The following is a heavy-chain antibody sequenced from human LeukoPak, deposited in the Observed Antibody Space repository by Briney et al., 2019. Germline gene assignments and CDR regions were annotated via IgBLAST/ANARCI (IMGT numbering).Heavy chain of an antibody. CDR2: ISYDGSDK. CDR1: GFTFSCCD. CDR3: AKGYDSVSN. Sequence: PGGSLRLSCAASGFTFSCCDMHWVRQAPGKGLEWMALISYDGSDKYYADSVKGRFTISRDNSKNTLFLQVNSLRTEDTAVCYCAKGYDSVSNWGQGTLVTVSS. D-gene: IGHD3-22*01. J-gene: IGHJ1*01. V-gene: IGHV3-30*18.